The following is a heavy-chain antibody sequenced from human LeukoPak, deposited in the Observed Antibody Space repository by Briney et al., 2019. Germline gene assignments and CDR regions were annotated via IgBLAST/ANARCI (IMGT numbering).Heavy chain of an antibody. D-gene: IGHD6-13*01. V-gene: IGHV4-38-2*02. Sequence: SETLSLTCTVSGYSIISGYYWAWLRQTPRKGLEWIGNIYHTGSTYYNPSLKSRVTISVDTSRNQFSLKLNSVTAADTAVYYCARGDSSSWYLNWFDPWGQGTLVTVSS. CDR2: IYHTGST. CDR3: ARGDSSSWYLNWFDP. CDR1: GYSIISGYY. J-gene: IGHJ5*02.